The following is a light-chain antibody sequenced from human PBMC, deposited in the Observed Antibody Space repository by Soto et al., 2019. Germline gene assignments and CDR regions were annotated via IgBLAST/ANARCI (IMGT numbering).Light chain of an antibody. Sequence: QSVLTQPPSASGTPGQRVTISCSGSSSNIGSNYVYWYQQLPGTAPKLLIYSNNQRPSGVPDRFSGSKSGTSASLAISGLRSEDEADYYCAAWDDSLSAPHVVFDGGTKLTVL. CDR3: AAWDDSLSAPHVV. J-gene: IGLJ2*01. CDR1: SSNIGSNY. CDR2: SNN. V-gene: IGLV1-47*02.